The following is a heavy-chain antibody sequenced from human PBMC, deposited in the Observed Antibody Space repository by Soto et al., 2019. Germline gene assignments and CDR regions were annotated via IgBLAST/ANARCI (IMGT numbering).Heavy chain of an antibody. D-gene: IGHD6-6*01. J-gene: IGHJ4*02. CDR2: ISYDGSNK. CDR1: GFTFSIYG. Sequence: SLRLSCAASGFTFSIYGMHWVRQAPGKGLEWVAVISYDGSNKYYADSVKGRFTISRDNSKNTLYLQMNSLRAEDTAVYYCAKDQGQLGFDYWGQGTLVTVSS. V-gene: IGHV3-30*18. CDR3: AKDQGQLGFDY.